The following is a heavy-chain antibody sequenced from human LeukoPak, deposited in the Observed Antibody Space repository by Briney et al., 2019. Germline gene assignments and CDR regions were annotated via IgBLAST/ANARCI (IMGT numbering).Heavy chain of an antibody. CDR1: GFTFDDYA. D-gene: IGHD3-10*01. J-gene: IGHJ4*02. Sequence: GGSLRLSCAASGFTFDDYAMHWVWQAPGKGLEWVSGISWNSGSIGYADSVKGRFTISRDNAKKSLYLQMNSLRAEDTALYYCANAPGYWGQGTLVTVSS. CDR3: ANAPGY. V-gene: IGHV3-9*01. CDR2: ISWNSGSI.